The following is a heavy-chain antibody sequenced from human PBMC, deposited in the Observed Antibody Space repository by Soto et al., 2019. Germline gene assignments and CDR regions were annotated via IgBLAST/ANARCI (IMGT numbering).Heavy chain of an antibody. CDR1: GFTFINYA. V-gene: IGHV3-23*01. CDR2: ISAGGDNT. D-gene: IGHD4-17*01. Sequence: ESGGTLVQPGGSLRLSCATSGFTFINYAMNWIRQAPGKGLEWVSVISAGGDNTYYADSVKGRFTISRDNSKNPLFLQMNSLTADHTGIYYCAKDVQKWATGTFVTWFDSWVHGTLVTVSS. J-gene: IGHJ5*01. CDR3: AKDVQKWATGTFVTWFDS.